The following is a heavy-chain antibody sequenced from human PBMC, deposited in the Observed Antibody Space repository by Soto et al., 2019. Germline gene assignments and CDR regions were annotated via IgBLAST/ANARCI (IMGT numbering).Heavy chain of an antibody. CDR1: GVSGFTXSRYA. D-gene: IGHD4-4*01. Sequence: PGGSLRLSXAASGVSGFTXSRYAMSWVRQAPGKGLEWVSTIGGTGGFVTDYADSVKGRFTISRDNSKNTLYLQMNSLRAEDTAVYYCARDPVXRATVWPVDYWGQGTLVTVSS. J-gene: IGHJ4*02. CDR2: IGGTGGFVT. V-gene: IGHV3-23*01. CDR3: ARDPVXRATVWPVDY.